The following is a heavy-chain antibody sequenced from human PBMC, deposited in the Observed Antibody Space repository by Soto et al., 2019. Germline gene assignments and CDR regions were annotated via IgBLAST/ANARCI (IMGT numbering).Heavy chain of an antibody. Sequence: SETLSLTCTVSGASISGYYWSWIRKSAGKGLEWIGRIYATGTTDYNPSLKSRVMMSVDTSKRQFSLRLRSVTAADTAVYYCVRDGTKTLRDWFDPWGQGISVTVSS. CDR1: GASISGYY. J-gene: IGHJ5*02. V-gene: IGHV4-4*07. CDR2: IYATGTT. D-gene: IGHD1-1*01. CDR3: VRDGTKTLRDWFDP.